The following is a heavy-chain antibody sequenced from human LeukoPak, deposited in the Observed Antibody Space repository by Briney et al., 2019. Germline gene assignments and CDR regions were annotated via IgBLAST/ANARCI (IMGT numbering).Heavy chain of an antibody. D-gene: IGHD3-3*01. Sequence: GGSLRLSCAASGFTFSSYAMSWVRQAPGKGPEWVSAISGSGGSTYYADSVKGRFTISRDNSKNTLYLQMNSLRAEDTAVKFCAEAASCWSPGFDYLGQGTLVTVSS. CDR2: ISGSGGST. V-gene: IGHV3-23*01. CDR3: AEAASCWSPGFDY. J-gene: IGHJ4*02. CDR1: GFTFSSYA.